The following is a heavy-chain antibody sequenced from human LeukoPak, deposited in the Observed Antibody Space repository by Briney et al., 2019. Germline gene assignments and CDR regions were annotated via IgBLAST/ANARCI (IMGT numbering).Heavy chain of an antibody. CDR2: ISGSGGST. J-gene: IGHJ4*02. Sequence: PGGSLRLSCAASGFTFSSYAMSWVRQAPGKGLEWVSAISGSGGSTYYADSVKGRFTISRDNSKNTLYLQMNSLRAEDTAVYYCAKDPRYCSSTSCSRQTYYFDYWGQGTLVTVSS. V-gene: IGHV3-23*01. CDR3: AKDPRYCSSTSCSRQTYYFDY. CDR1: GFTFSSYA. D-gene: IGHD2-2*01.